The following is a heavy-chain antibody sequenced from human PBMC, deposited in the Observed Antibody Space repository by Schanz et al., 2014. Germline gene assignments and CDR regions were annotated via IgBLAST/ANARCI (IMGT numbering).Heavy chain of an antibody. CDR2: IWYDGSNE. D-gene: IGHD6-19*01. CDR3: ARDQQWLARYCMDV. J-gene: IGHJ6*03. CDR1: GFTFSNHG. Sequence: VQLVESGGGLVQPGRSLRLSCAASGFTFSNHGMHWVRQSPGKGLEWVALIWYDGSNEYYADSVKGRFTISRDKPKKTLYLQMNSLRAEDTAVYYCARDQQWLARYCMDVWGKGTTVTVSS. V-gene: IGHV3-33*01.